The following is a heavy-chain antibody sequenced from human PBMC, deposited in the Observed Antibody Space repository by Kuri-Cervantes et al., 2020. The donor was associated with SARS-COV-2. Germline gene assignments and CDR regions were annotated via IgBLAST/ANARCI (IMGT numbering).Heavy chain of an antibody. CDR3: ARGSCSSTSCYYTNWFHP. J-gene: IGHJ5*02. CDR2: ISSSSSYI. Sequence: GGSLRLSCAASGFTFSSYSMHWVRQAPGKGLEWVSSISSSSSYIYYADSVKGRFTISRDNAKNSLYLQMNSLRAEDTAVYYCARGSCSSTSCYYTNWFHPWGQGTLVTVSS. D-gene: IGHD2-2*01. V-gene: IGHV3-21*01. CDR1: GFTFSSYS.